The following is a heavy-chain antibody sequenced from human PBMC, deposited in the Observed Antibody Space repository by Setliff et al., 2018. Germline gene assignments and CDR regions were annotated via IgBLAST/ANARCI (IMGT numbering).Heavy chain of an antibody. CDR3: ARDRDVSTIFGVVIPAASGLGY. J-gene: IGHJ4*02. V-gene: IGHV1-2*02. D-gene: IGHD3-3*01. CDR2: INPDSGAT. Sequence: VASVKVSCKASGYTFTAYYLHWVRQAPGQGPEWMGWINPDSGATNFAQKFQGRVTMTRDTSTTTAYMDLNSLRSDDTATYFCARDRDVSTIFGVVIPAASGLGYWGQGTLVTVSS. CDR1: GYTFTAYY.